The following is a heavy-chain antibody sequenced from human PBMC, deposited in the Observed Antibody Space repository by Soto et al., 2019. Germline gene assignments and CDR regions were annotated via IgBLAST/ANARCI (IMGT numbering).Heavy chain of an antibody. CDR1: GFTFSSCG. CDR2: IWYDGRSK. CDR3: ASDFVWVITHYYNYGMDV. J-gene: IGHJ6*02. Sequence: PGGSLRLSCAASGFTFSSCGMHWVRQAPGKGLVGVAGIWYDGRSKYYAESVESRFTISRDISKNTLYLRMNSLRAEDTAVYYCASDFVWVITHYYNYGMDVWGPGTTVTVSS. V-gene: IGHV3-33*01. D-gene: IGHD1-26*01.